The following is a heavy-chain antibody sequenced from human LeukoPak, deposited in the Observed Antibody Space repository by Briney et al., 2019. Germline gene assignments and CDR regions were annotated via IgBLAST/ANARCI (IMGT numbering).Heavy chain of an antibody. CDR1: GFTFSSYA. V-gene: IGHV3-23*01. J-gene: IGHJ5*02. CDR2: ISGSGGST. CDR3: AKEGYYGDYAWFDP. D-gene: IGHD4-17*01. Sequence: HPGGSLRLSCAASGFTFSSYAMSWVRQAPGKGLQWVSAISGSGGSTYYADSVKGRFTISRDNSKNTLYLQMNSLRAEDTAVYYCAKEGYYGDYAWFDPWGQGTLGTVSS.